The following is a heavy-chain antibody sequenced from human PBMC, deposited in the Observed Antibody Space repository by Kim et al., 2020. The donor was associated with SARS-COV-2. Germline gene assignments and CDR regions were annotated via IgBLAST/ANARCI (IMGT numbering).Heavy chain of an antibody. CDR3: AKGRGYDSSGWGH. Sequence: YADSVKGRFTISRDNSKNTLYLQMNSLRAEDTAVYYCAKGRGYDSSGWGHWGQGTLVTVSS. J-gene: IGHJ4*02. D-gene: IGHD6-19*01. V-gene: IGHV3-30*02.